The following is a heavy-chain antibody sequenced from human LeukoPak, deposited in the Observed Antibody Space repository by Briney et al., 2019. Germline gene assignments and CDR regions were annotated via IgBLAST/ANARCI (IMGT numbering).Heavy chain of an antibody. D-gene: IGHD6-19*01. J-gene: IGHJ4*02. V-gene: IGHV4-39*01. CDR2: IYYSGST. CDR1: GGSISSSSYY. CDR3: ARRGRVAGIDY. Sequence: SETLSLTCTVSGGSISSSSYYWGWIRQPPRKGLEWIGSIYYSGSTYYNPSLKSRVTISVDTSKNQFSLKLSSVTAADTAVYYCARRGRVAGIDYWGQGTLVTVSS.